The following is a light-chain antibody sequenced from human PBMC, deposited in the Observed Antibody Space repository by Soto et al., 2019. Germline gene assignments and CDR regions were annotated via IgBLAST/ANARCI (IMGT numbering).Light chain of an antibody. CDR2: GAX. Sequence: IVMTLSXATMSVYPREXXXXXCTASQSVSTNLASYQKKTAHSPSLLIYGAXNIATGIPARLSGSGSGTEFNVTISGLKSEDFAVYYCQQYSNWPLFGGGTKVDIK. J-gene: IGKJ4*01. CDR3: QQYSNWPL. V-gene: IGKV3-15*01. CDR1: QSVSTN.